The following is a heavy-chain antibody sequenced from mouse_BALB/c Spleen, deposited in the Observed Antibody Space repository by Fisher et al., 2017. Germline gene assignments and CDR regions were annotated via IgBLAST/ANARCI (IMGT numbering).Heavy chain of an antibody. V-gene: IGHV1S137*01. CDR3: ARDHYYGSYWYFDV. J-gene: IGHJ1*01. D-gene: IGHD1-1*01. Sequence: KFKGKATMTVDKSSSTAYMELARLTSEDSAIYYCARDHYYGSYWYFDVWGAGTTVTVSS.